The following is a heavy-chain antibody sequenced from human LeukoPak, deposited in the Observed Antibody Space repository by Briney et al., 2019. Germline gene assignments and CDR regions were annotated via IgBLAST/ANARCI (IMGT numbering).Heavy chain of an antibody. J-gene: IGHJ4*02. CDR3: AKEPPQPITVPGYFDY. V-gene: IGHV3-30*18. CDR2: ISYDGSNK. CDR1: GFTFSSYG. Sequence: GGSLRLSCAASGFTFSSYGMHWVRQAPGKGLEWVAVISYDGSNKYYADSVKGRFTISRDNSKNTLYLQMNSLRAEDTAVYYCAKEPPQPITVPGYFDYWGQGTLVTVSS. D-gene: IGHD3-3*01.